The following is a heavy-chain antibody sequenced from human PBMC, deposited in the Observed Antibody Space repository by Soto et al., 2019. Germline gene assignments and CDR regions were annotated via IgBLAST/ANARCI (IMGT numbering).Heavy chain of an antibody. V-gene: IGHV5-51*01. CDR2: IYPGDPDP. CDR1: GYSFTSYW. CDR3: ARNSPGYYYGMDV. J-gene: IGHJ6*02. Sequence: GASLKISCKGSGYSFTSYWISWVRQMPGKGLEWMGIIYPGDPDPRYSTSFQGQVTISADKSISTAYLQWSSLKASDTAMYYCARNSPGYYYGMDVWGQGTAVTVSS. D-gene: IGHD5-18*01.